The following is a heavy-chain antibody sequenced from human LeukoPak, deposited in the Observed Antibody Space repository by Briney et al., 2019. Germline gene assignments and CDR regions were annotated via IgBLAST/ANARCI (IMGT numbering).Heavy chain of an antibody. V-gene: IGHV4-59*12. Sequence: SETLSLTCTVSGDSISSYYWSWIRQPPGKGLEWIGSIYYSGSTYYNTSLKSRVTISVDTSKNQFSLKLSSVTAADTAVYYCARARSGSGWYWFDPWGQGTLVTVSS. CDR2: IYYSGST. J-gene: IGHJ5*02. CDR3: ARARSGSGWYWFDP. D-gene: IGHD6-19*01. CDR1: GDSISSYY.